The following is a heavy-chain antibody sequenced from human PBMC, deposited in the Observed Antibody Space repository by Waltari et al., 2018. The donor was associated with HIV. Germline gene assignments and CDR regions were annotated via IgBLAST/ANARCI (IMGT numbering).Heavy chain of an antibody. D-gene: IGHD5-12*01. J-gene: IGHJ4*02. CDR2: ISGSGTDR. CDR3: TGGFTHVSDY. Sequence: EVQLLESGGGLVQPGGSLRPSCAASGLTFGNNAMNWVRQAPGKGLEWVSGISGSGTDRYYAGSVKGRFTISRDNSKNNLFLQMNSLRAEDTAVYYCTGGFTHVSDYWGQGTLVTVSS. V-gene: IGHV3-23*01. CDR1: GLTFGNNA.